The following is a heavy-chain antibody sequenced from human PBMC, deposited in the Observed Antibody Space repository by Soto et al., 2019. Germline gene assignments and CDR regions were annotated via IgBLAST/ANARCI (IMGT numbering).Heavy chain of an antibody. D-gene: IGHD2-15*01. Sequence: GGSLRLSCAASGFTFNTYAMTWVRQAPGKGLEWVSAITGSGDTTYYADSVRGRFTISRDNSKNTLYLQMSSLRVEDTAVYYCAKVNAGYCSGGTCYRNWFDPWGQGTLVTVSS. CDR2: ITGSGDTT. V-gene: IGHV3-23*01. CDR1: GFTFNTYA. CDR3: AKVNAGYCSGGTCYRNWFDP. J-gene: IGHJ5*02.